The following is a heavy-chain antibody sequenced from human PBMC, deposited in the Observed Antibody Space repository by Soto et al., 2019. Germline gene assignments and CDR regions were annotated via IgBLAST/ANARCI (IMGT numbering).Heavy chain of an antibody. D-gene: IGHD3-9*01. V-gene: IGHV4-59*08. CDR1: GGSISSYY. Sequence: SETLSLTCTVSGGSISSYYWSWIRQPPGKGLEWIGYIYYSGSTNYNPSLKSRVTISVDTSKNQFSLKLNSVTAADSAVYFCARLEGLATISYYFDFWGQGALVTVSS. J-gene: IGHJ4*02. CDR2: IYYSGST. CDR3: ARLEGLATISYYFDF.